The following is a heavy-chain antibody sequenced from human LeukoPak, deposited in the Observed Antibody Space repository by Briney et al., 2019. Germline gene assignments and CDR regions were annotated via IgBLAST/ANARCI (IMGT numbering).Heavy chain of an antibody. D-gene: IGHD3-10*01. Sequence: PEGSLRLSCAASGFTFSSYWMHWVRQVPGKGLVWVSRINSDGSSTSYADSVKGRFTISRDNAKNTLYVQMNSLRAEDTAVYYCSTGSGHAFDIWGRGTIVTVSS. CDR3: STGSGHAFDI. J-gene: IGHJ3*02. CDR1: GFTFSSYW. V-gene: IGHV3-74*01. CDR2: INSDGSST.